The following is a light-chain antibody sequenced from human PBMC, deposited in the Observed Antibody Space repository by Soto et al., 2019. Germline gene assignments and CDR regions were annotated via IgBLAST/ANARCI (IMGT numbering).Light chain of an antibody. CDR3: KQDNNWPPKGT. V-gene: IGKV3-15*01. CDR1: QSVSSN. J-gene: IGKJ1*01. Sequence: DIVMAQSPATLSVSPGERATLSCRASQSVSSNLAWYQQKPGQAPRLLIYGASTRATGIPARFSGSGSGTEFTLTISSLPSEAFAVYYCKQDNNWPPKGTFPRGTKVDIX. CDR2: GAS.